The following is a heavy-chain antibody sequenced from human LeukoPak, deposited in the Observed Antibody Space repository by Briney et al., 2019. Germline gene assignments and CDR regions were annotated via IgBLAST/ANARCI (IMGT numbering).Heavy chain of an antibody. D-gene: IGHD3-22*01. V-gene: IGHV4-4*07. CDR3: ARDTYFYDSSGFDY. Sequence: SETLSLTCTVSGGSMSGYYWSWIRQPAGKGLEWIGRIYTSGSTKYNPSLKSRVTMSVDTSKNQFSLKLSSVTAADTAVYYCARDTYFYDSSGFDYWGQGTLVTVSS. J-gene: IGHJ4*02. CDR1: GGSMSGYY. CDR2: IYTSGST.